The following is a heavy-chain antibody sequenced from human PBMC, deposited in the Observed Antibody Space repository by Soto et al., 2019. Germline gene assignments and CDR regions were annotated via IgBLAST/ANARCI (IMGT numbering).Heavy chain of an antibody. V-gene: IGHV4-61*01. Sequence: PSETLSLTCTVSGGSVSSGTYYWSWIRQPPGKGLEWIGYIYDSGSTKYNPSLKSRVTISADTSKNQFSLKLSSVTVADTAVYYCANTDFLSGYYHWFDPRGQGTLVTVSS. D-gene: IGHD3-3*01. J-gene: IGHJ5*02. CDR2: IYDSGST. CDR1: GGSVSSGTYY. CDR3: ANTDFLSGYYHWFDP.